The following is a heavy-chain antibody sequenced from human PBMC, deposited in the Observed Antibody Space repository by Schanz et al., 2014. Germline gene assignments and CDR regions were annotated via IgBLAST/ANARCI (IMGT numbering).Heavy chain of an antibody. Sequence: EVQLVESGGGLVQPGGSLRLSCAASGFTFSSYAMSWVRQAPGKGLEWVSAISGGGGTTYYADSVKGRFTISRDNSKSTLYLQMSSLRAEDTAVYYCAKSQGSSFDSWGQGTLVTVSS. CDR1: GFTFSSYA. CDR3: AKSQGSSFDS. V-gene: IGHV3-23*04. J-gene: IGHJ4*02. CDR2: ISGGGGTT. D-gene: IGHD6-13*01.